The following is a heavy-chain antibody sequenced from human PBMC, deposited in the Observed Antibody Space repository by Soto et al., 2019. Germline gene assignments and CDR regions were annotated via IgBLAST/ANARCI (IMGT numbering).Heavy chain of an antibody. Sequence: PGGSLRLSCAASGFTFSSYAMSWVRQAPGKGLEWVSAISGSGGSTYYVDSVKGRFTISRDNSKNTLYLQMNSLRAEDTAVYYCAKVGVLNGGYCSSTSCYDAYFDYWGQGTLVTVSS. V-gene: IGHV3-23*01. CDR2: ISGSGGST. CDR3: AKVGVLNGGYCSSTSCYDAYFDY. CDR1: GFTFSSYA. J-gene: IGHJ4*02. D-gene: IGHD2-2*01.